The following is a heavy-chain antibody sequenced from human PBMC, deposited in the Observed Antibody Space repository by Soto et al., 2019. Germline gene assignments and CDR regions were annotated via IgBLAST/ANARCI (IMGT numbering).Heavy chain of an antibody. V-gene: IGHV5-51*01. CDR1: GYSFTSYW. CDR2: IYHGDSDT. J-gene: IGHJ6*02. Sequence: GESLKISCKGSGYSFTSYWIGWVRQMPGKGLEWMGIIYHGDSDTRYSPSFQGQVTISADKSISTAYLQCSSLKASDTAMYYCARLPGGYYDSSGSYGMDVWGQGTTVTVSS. D-gene: IGHD3-22*01. CDR3: ARLPGGYYDSSGSYGMDV.